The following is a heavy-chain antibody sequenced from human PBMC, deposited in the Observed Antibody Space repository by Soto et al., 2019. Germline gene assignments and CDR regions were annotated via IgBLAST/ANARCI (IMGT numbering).Heavy chain of an antibody. CDR1: GGSISSYY. CDR3: GKHVFGVVNTGSDP. D-gene: IGHD3-3*01. J-gene: IGHJ5*02. CDR2: IYYSGTT. Sequence: ETLSLTCTVSGGSISSYYWSWIRQPPGKGLEWIGYIYYSGTTYYNPSLKSRVTISVDTSKNQFSLKLSSVTAADTAVYYCGKHVFGVVNTGSDPWGQGTLVTVSS. V-gene: IGHV4-59*08.